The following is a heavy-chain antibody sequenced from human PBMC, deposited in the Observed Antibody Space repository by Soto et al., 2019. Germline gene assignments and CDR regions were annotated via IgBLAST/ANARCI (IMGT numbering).Heavy chain of an antibody. CDR2: INAGNGDT. J-gene: IGHJ5*02. CDR1: GYTLTELS. Sequence: ASVKVSCKVSGYTLTELSMHWVRQAPGERLEWMGWINAGNGDTKFSQKFQDRVTITRDTSAITAYLELSSLRSEDTAVYYCARDHLTIGVAENWFDPWGQGTLVTVSS. D-gene: IGHD6-19*01. V-gene: IGHV1-3*01. CDR3: ARDHLTIGVAENWFDP.